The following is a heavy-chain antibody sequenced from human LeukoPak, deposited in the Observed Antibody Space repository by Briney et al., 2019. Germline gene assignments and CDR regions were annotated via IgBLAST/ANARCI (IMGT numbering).Heavy chain of an antibody. CDR1: VGYISSYY. V-gene: IGHV4-59*01. Sequence: SETPSLTCAVSVGYISSYYWTWIRQSPGKGLEWIGNVFYSGSTNYNPSLKSRVTISIDTSKNHFSLKLTSVTAADTAVYFCASGTVSGVIAPHSFHYWGRGTLVTVS. J-gene: IGHJ4*01. CDR2: VFYSGST. D-gene: IGHD3-16*02. CDR3: ASGTVSGVIAPHSFHY.